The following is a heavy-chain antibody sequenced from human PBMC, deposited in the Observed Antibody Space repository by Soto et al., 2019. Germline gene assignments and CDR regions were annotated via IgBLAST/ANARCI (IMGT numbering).Heavy chain of an antibody. CDR2: ISAYNGNT. J-gene: IGHJ6*03. D-gene: IGHD3-3*01. CDR3: ARGYDFWSGYHTRILGYYYYMDV. CDR1: GYTFTSYG. V-gene: IGHV1-18*01. Sequence: ASVKVSCKASGYTFTSYGISWVRQAPGQGLEWMGWISAYNGNTNYAQKLQGRVTMTTDTSTSTAYMELRSLRSDDTAVYYCARGYDFWSGYHTRILGYYYYMDVWGKGTTVTVS.